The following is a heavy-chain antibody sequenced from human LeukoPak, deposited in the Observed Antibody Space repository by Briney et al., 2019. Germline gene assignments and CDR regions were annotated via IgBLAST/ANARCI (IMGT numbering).Heavy chain of an antibody. CDR1: GGSISSDYYY. D-gene: IGHD2-2*01. CDR2: IYVTGNT. Sequence: SQTLSLTCTVSGGSISSDYYYWSWIRQPPGKGLEWIGSIYVTGNTYYNPSLKSRLTISVDTSKNQFSLRMNSVTAADTAVYYCARVFLGYCASTSCPALHFDPWGQGTLVTVSS. CDR3: ARVFLGYCASTSCPALHFDP. V-gene: IGHV4-31*03. J-gene: IGHJ5*02.